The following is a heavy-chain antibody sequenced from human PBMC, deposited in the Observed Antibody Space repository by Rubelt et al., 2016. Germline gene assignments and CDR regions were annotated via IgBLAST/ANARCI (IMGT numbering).Heavy chain of an antibody. CDR2: IYYSGST. J-gene: IGHJ4*02. V-gene: IGHV4-59*01. CDR1: GGSITTDY. Sequence: QVHLQESGPQLVKPSETLSLTCSVSGGSITTDYWSWIRQPPGRGLEWIGYIYYSGSTNYNPSLKRRVTISEDTSKNQFSRKLSSVTAAETAVYYCARGVGSSGWYRYDYWGQGTLVTVSS. D-gene: IGHD6-19*01. CDR3: ARGVGSSGWYRYDY.